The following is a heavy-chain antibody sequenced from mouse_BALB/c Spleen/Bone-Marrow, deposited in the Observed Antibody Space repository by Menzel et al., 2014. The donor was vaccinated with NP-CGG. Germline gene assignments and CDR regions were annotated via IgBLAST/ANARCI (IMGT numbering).Heavy chain of an antibody. CDR2: IDPANGNT. V-gene: IGHV14-3*02. J-gene: IGHJ3*01. D-gene: IGHD2-1*01. Sequence: EVKLQESGAGLVKPGASVKLSCTASGFNIKDTYMHWVKQRPEQGLEWIGRIDPANGNTKYDPKFQGKANITADTSSNTTYLQLSSLTSEDTAVYYCARNGNYGAWFAYWGQGTLVTVSA. CDR3: ARNGNYGAWFAY. CDR1: GFNIKDTY.